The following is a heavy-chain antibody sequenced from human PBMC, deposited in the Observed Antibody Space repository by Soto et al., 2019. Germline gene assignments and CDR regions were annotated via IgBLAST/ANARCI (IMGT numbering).Heavy chain of an antibody. CDR1: GYTFTGYY. Sequence: ASVKVSCKASGYTFTGYYMHWVRQAPGQGLEWMGWINPNSGGTNYAQKFQGRVTMTRDTSISTAYMELRSLRSDDTAVYYCAKAQEFDYGVVDYWGQGTLVTVSS. V-gene: IGHV1-2*02. CDR3: AKAQEFDYGVVDY. CDR2: INPNSGGT. D-gene: IGHD4-17*01. J-gene: IGHJ4*02.